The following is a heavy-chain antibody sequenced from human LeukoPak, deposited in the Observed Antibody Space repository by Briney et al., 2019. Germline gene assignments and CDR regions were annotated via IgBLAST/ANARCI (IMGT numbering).Heavy chain of an antibody. CDR2: INHSGSS. CDR1: GGSFSGYY. Sequence: SETLSLTCAVYGGSFSGYYWSWIRQPPGKGLEWIGEINHSGSSNYNPSLKSRVTISVDTSKNQFSLKLSSVTAADTAVYYCARGRVYYYDSSGYYNSAPYDYGGQGTLVTVSS. V-gene: IGHV4-34*01. J-gene: IGHJ4*02. D-gene: IGHD3-22*01. CDR3: ARGRVYYYDSSGYYNSAPYDY.